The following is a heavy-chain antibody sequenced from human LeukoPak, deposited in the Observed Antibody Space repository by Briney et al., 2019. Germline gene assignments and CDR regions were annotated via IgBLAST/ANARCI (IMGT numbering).Heavy chain of an antibody. Sequence: SQTLSLTCTVSGDSISRGNYYWSWIRQPARKGLEWIGRTYTDGTTNYKPSHIAGATSYNPSLKSRVTISVDTSKNQFSLKLESVTASDTAVYHCARDWGPWRHWFDPWGQGILVTVSS. CDR3: ARDWGPWRHWFDP. CDR1: GDSISRGNYY. V-gene: IGHV4-61*02. CDR2: TYTDGTT. D-gene: IGHD3-16*01. J-gene: IGHJ5*02.